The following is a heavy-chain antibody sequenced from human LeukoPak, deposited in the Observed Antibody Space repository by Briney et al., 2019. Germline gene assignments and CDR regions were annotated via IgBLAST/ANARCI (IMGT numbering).Heavy chain of an antibody. CDR2: ISGSGGST. V-gene: IGHV3-23*01. CDR3: AKLPRWSGSGYAKN. Sequence: GGSLRLSCAASGFTFSSYAMSWVRQAPGKGLEWVSAISGSGGSTYYADSVKGRFTISRDNSKNTLYLQMNSLRAEDTAVYYCAKLPRWSGSGYAKNWGQGTLVTVSS. CDR1: GFTFSSYA. J-gene: IGHJ4*02. D-gene: IGHD3-10*02.